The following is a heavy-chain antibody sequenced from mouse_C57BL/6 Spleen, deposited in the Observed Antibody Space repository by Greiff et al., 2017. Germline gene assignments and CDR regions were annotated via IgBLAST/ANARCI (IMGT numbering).Heavy chain of an antibody. Sequence: VQLQQSGPGLVQPSHSLSITCPVSGFSLTSSGVHWVRQSPGKGLEWLGVICRGGSPDYNADFMSRLSITKDNSERKVFCKLYSLLANDTAIYYDAKRERQDAMEYWGQGTSVTVTA. J-gene: IGHJ4*01. D-gene: IGHD2-12*01. CDR2: ICRGGSP. CDR3: AKRERQDAMEY. CDR1: GFSLTSSG. V-gene: IGHV2-5*01.